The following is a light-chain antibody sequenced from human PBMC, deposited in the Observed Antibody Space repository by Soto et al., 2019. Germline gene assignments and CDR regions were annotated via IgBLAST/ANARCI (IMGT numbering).Light chain of an antibody. V-gene: IGLV2-14*01. CDR1: ISDVGTYNY. Sequence: QSALTQPASVSGSPGQAITVSCTGTISDVGTYNYVSWYQQHPGQAPKLMMYDVSDRPSGVSDRFSGSKSGNTASLTISGLQAEDEADYYCSSYTTNTTVVFGTGTKVTVL. CDR3: SSYTTNTTVV. CDR2: DVS. J-gene: IGLJ1*01.